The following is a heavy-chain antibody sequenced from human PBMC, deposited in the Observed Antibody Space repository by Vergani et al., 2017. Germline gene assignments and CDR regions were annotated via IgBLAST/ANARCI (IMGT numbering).Heavy chain of an antibody. CDR3: AKGTMVRGALDY. J-gene: IGHJ4*02. Sequence: EVQLLESGGGLVQPGGSLRLSCAASGFTFSSYAMSWVRQAPGKGLEWVSAISGSGGSTYYADSVKDRFTISRDNSKNTLYLQMNSLRAEDTAVYYCAKGTMVRGALDYWGQGTLVTVSS. CDR2: ISGSGGST. V-gene: IGHV3-23*01. D-gene: IGHD3-10*01. CDR1: GFTFSSYA.